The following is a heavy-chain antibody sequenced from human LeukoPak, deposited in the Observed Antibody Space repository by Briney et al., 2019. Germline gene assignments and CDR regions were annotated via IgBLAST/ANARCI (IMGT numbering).Heavy chain of an antibody. V-gene: IGHV3-53*01. Sequence: GGSLRLSCVVSGFTVSNNYMSWVRQPPGKGLEWVSVIYAGGTTYYADSVRGRFTITKDTSKNTLHLQMDSLRVEDTAVYYCAKGAYLRYFEWLWANWGQGTLVTVSS. CDR3: AKGAYLRYFEWLWAN. CDR1: GFTVSNNY. D-gene: IGHD3-9*01. J-gene: IGHJ4*02. CDR2: IYAGGTT.